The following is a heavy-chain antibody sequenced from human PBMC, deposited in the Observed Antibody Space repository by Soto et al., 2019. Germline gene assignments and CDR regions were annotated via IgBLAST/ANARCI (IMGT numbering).Heavy chain of an antibody. J-gene: IGHJ6*02. V-gene: IGHV4-30-4*01. Sequence: SETLSLTCTVSGGSISSGDYYWSWIRQPPGKGLEWIGYIYYSGSTYYNPSLKSRVTISVDTSKNQFSLKLSSVTAADTAVYYCARDRGLYYSSRDYSYGMDVWGQGTTVTVSS. D-gene: IGHD6-13*01. CDR2: IYYSGST. CDR1: GGSISSGDYY. CDR3: ARDRGLYYSSRDYSYGMDV.